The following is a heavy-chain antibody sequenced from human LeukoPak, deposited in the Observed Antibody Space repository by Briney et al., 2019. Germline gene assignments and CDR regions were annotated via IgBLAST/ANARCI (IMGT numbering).Heavy chain of an antibody. J-gene: IGHJ5*02. CDR2: ISWNSGSI. D-gene: IGHD1-26*01. Sequence: PGGTLRLSCAASGFTFSSYGMSWVRQAPGKGLEWVSGISWNSGSIGYADSVKGRFTISRDNAKNSLYLQMNSLRAEDTALYYCAKGWELLGWFDPWGQGTLVTVSS. V-gene: IGHV3-9*01. CDR3: AKGWELLGWFDP. CDR1: GFTFSSYG.